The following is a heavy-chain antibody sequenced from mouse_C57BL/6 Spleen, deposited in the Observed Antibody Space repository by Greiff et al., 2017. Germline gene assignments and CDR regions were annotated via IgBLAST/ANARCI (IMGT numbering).Heavy chain of an antibody. Sequence: QVQLQQSGPELVKPGASVKISCKASGYAFSSSWMNWVKQRPGKGLEWIGRIYPGDGDTNYNGTFKGKSTLTADKSSSTAYMQLSSLTSEDSAVYFCARSEITTALHYFDVWGTGTTVTVSS. CDR2: IYPGDGDT. J-gene: IGHJ1*03. CDR1: GYAFSSSW. V-gene: IGHV1-82*01. CDR3: ARSEITTALHYFDV. D-gene: IGHD1-2*01.